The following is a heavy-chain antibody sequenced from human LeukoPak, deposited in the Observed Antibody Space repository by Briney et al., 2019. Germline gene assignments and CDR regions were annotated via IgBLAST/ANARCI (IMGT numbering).Heavy chain of an antibody. CDR2: INPNSGGK. Sequence: ASVKVSCKASGYTFTDYYMHWVRQAPGKGLEWMGWINPNSGGKKYAQKYQGNITMTRDTSISTAYMELSRLRSDDTAVYYCARGPLYGSGTYWGQGTLVTVSS. CDR3: ARGPLYGSGTY. CDR1: GYTFTDYY. V-gene: IGHV1-2*02. D-gene: IGHD3-10*01. J-gene: IGHJ4*02.